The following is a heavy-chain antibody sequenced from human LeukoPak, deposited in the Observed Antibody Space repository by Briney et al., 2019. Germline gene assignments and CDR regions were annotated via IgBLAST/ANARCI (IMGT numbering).Heavy chain of an antibody. Sequence: GGSLRLSCAASGITFSNYAMHWVRQAPGKGLEYVSGISSNGGSTYYANSVKGRFTISRDNSKNTLYLQMCSMRAEDMAVYYCASSSLNPQPHSSSSIYYYYGMDVWGQGTTVTVSS. D-gene: IGHD6-6*01. CDR2: ISSNGGST. J-gene: IGHJ6*02. V-gene: IGHV3-64*01. CDR1: GITFSNYA. CDR3: ASSSLNPQPHSSSSIYYYYGMDV.